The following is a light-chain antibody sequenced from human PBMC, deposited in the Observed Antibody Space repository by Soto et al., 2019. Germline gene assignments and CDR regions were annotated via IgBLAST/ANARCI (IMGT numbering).Light chain of an antibody. CDR2: GNT. V-gene: IGLV1-40*01. CDR3: LSFDSRLSVV. J-gene: IGLJ2*01. CDR1: SSNIGAGYD. Sequence: QSVLTQPPSVSGAPGQRVTISCTGSSSNIGAGYDVHWYQQLPGRAPKLLIYGNTNRPSGVPDRFSGSKSGTSASLAITGLQAEDEADYNFLSFDSRLSVVFGGGTKLTVL.